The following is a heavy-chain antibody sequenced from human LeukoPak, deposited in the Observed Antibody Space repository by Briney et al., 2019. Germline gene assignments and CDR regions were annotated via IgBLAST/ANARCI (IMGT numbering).Heavy chain of an antibody. CDR3: VKDLRSDFMGVLSRYLSY. CDR1: GFTFSSFA. V-gene: IGHV3-64D*09. Sequence: PGGSLRLSCSASGFTFSSFAMHWVRQAPGKGLEYVAAISRNGGSTYYADSVKGRFTISRDNSKSTLYLQMSSLRAEDTAVYLCVKDLRSDFMGVLSRYLSYWGQGPLVTVSS. D-gene: IGHD2/OR15-2a*01. CDR2: ISRNGGST. J-gene: IGHJ4*02.